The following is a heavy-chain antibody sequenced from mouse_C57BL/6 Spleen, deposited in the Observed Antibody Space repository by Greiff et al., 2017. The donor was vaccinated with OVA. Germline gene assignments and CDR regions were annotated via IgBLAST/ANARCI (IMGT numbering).Heavy chain of an antibody. Sequence: EVMLVESGGGLVKPGGSLKLSCAASGFTFSSYAMSWVRQTPEKRLEWVATISDGGSYTYYPDNVKGRFTISRDNAKNNLYLQMSHLKSEDTAMYYCARALYYYGSENYAMDYWGQGTSVTVSS. V-gene: IGHV5-4*03. CDR2: ISDGGSYT. CDR1: GFTFSSYA. D-gene: IGHD1-1*01. CDR3: ARALYYYGSENYAMDY. J-gene: IGHJ4*01.